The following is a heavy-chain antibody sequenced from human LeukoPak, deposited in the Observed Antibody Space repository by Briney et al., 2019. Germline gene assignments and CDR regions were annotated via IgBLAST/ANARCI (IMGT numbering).Heavy chain of an antibody. D-gene: IGHD5-18*01. CDR1: GGSISSYY. V-gene: IGHV4-59*08. J-gene: IGHJ4*02. Sequence: SETLSLTRTVSGGSISSYYWSWIRQPPGKKLEWIGYIYYSGNTNYNPSLKSRLTISIDTSKNQFSLKLRSVTAADTAVYLCARVGYSYGFDYWGQGTLVTISS. CDR3: ARVGYSYGFDY. CDR2: IYYSGNT.